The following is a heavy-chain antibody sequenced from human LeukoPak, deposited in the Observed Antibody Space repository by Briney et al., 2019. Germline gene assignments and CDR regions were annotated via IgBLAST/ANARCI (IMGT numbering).Heavy chain of an antibody. V-gene: IGHV3-23*01. J-gene: IGHJ3*02. CDR3: AKDREGYSGYDLQPDAFDI. D-gene: IGHD5-12*01. CDR1: GFTFSSYA. CDR2: ISGSGGST. Sequence: GGSLRLSCAASGFTFSSYAMSWVRQAPGKGLEWVSAISGSGGSTYYADSVKGRFTISRDNSKNTLYLQMNSLRAEDTAVYYCAKDREGYSGYDLQPDAFDIWGQGTMVTVSS.